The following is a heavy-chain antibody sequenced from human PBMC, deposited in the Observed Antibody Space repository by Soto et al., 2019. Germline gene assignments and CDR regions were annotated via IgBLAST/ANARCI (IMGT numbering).Heavy chain of an antibody. V-gene: IGHV4-30-4*01. J-gene: IGHJ4*02. D-gene: IGHD3-22*01. CDR2: IYYSGST. Sequence: PSETLSLTCTVSGGSISSGDYYWSWIRQPPGKGLEWIGYIYYSGSTYYNPSLKSRVTISVDTSKNQFSLKLSSVIAADTAVYYCARGTYYYDSSGYYHTYYFDYWGQGTLVTVSS. CDR3: ARGTYYYDSSGYYHTYYFDY. CDR1: GGSISSGDYY.